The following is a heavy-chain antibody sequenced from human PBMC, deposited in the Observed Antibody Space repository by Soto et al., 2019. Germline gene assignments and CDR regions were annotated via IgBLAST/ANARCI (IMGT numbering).Heavy chain of an antibody. D-gene: IGHD6-19*01. V-gene: IGHV3-33*01. CDR2: IWYDGSNK. CDR1: GFTFSSYG. Sequence: PGGSLRLSCAASGFTFSSYGMHWVRQAPGKGLERVAVIWYDGSNKYYADSVKGRFTISRDNSKNALYLQMNSLRAEDTAVYYCARDXGIAVAASLYYYYGMDVWGQGTTVTVSS. J-gene: IGHJ6*02. CDR3: ARDXGIAVAASLYYYYGMDV.